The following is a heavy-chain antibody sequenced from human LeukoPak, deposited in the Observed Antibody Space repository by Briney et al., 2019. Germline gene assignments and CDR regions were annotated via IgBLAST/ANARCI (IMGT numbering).Heavy chain of an antibody. J-gene: IGHJ5*02. D-gene: IGHD3-10*01. CDR3: ALVRGSRNGPLDP. CDR2: IWYDGNNK. Sequence: TGRSLRLSCAASGYTLSNYGMHWVRQAPGKGLEWVAIIWYDGNNKYYADSVKGRFTISRDNSKNTLYLQMNSLRAEDTAMYYCALVRGSRNGPLDPWGQGTLVIVSS. CDR1: GYTLSNYG. V-gene: IGHV3-33*01.